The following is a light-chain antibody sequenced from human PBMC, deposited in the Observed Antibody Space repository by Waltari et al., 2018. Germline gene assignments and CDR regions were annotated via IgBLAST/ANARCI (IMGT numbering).Light chain of an antibody. CDR1: QSVRTY. CDR2: DAS. J-gene: IGKJ4*01. CDR3: QERSNWPGGA. V-gene: IGKV3-11*01. Sequence: EIVLTQSPATLSLSPGERATLSCRASQSVRTYLAWYQHRPAQAPRLLIYDASNRATGVPARFSSSGSGTDFTLTISSLQPEDVAVYYCQERSNWPGGAFGGGTKVEIK.